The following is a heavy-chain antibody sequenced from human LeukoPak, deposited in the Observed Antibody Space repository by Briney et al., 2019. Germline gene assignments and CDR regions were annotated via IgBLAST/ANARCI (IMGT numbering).Heavy chain of an antibody. CDR1: GFTVSSNY. J-gene: IGHJ4*02. V-gene: IGHV3-23*01. CDR3: AKDKGIAAAGTKYLITYIDY. Sequence: QSGGSLRLSCAASGFTVSSNYMSWVRQAPGKGLEWVSAISGSGGSTYYADSVKGRFTISRDNSKNTLYLQMNSLRAEDTAVYYCAKDKGIAAAGTKYLITYIDYWGQGTLVTVSS. D-gene: IGHD6-13*01. CDR2: ISGSGGST.